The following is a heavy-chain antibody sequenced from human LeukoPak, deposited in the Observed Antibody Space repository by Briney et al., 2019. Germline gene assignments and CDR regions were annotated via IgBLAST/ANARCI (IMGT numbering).Heavy chain of an antibody. V-gene: IGHV3-21*01. CDR1: GFTFSSYS. D-gene: IGHD1-26*01. Sequence: GGSLRLSCAASGFTFSSYSMKWVRQAPGKGLEWVSSISSSSSYIYYADSVKGRFTISRDNAKNSLYLQMNSLRAEDTAVYYCARANSGYDAFAIWGQGTMVTVSS. CDR3: ARANSGYDAFAI. J-gene: IGHJ3*02. CDR2: ISSSSSYI.